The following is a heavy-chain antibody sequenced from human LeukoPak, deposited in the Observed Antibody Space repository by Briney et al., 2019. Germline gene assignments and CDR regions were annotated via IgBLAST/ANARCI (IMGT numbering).Heavy chain of an antibody. V-gene: IGHV4-39*01. CDR3: ARQLPTAAADTRGYFGY. CDR2: LFYGENT. Sequence: PSETLSLTCTVSGGSISPISSSTYYWGWIRPAPGKGLEWIGSLFYGENTNYNPFLKSRATLSVDASNNQFSPKLTSVTAADAAVYFCARQLPTAAADTRGYFGYWGQGTVVTVSS. J-gene: IGHJ4*02. CDR1: GGSISPISSSTYY. D-gene: IGHD6-25*01.